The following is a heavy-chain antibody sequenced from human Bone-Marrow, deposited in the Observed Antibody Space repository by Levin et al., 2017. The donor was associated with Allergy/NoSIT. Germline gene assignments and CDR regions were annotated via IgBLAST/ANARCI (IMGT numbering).Heavy chain of an antibody. J-gene: IGHJ6*02. CDR3: ARRVVAGAGSLFGMDV. V-gene: IGHV3-74*01. CDR2: IHSDGSNT. CDR1: GFTFSSYW. D-gene: IGHD2-2*01. Sequence: GGSLRLSCAASGFTFSSYWMHWVRQAPGKGLVWVSRIHSDGSNTNYADSVKGRFTISRDNAKNTLYLQMNSLRAEDTAVYYCARRVVAGAGSLFGMDVWGQGTTVTVSS.